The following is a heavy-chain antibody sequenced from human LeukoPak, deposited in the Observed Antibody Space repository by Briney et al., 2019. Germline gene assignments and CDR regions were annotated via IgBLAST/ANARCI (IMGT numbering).Heavy chain of an antibody. V-gene: IGHV1-24*01. D-gene: IGHD6-6*01. CDR2: FDPEDGET. J-gene: IGHJ4*02. CDR1: GYTLTELS. Sequence: ASVKVSCKVSGYTLTELSMHWVRQAPGKGLEWMGGFDPEDGETIYAQKFQGRVTMTTDTSTSTAYMELRSLRSDDTAVYYCARDIAARPDYWGQGTLVTVSS. CDR3: ARDIAARPDY.